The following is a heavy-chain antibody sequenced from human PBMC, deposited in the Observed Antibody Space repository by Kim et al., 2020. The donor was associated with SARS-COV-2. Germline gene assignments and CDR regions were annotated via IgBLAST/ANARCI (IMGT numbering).Heavy chain of an antibody. J-gene: IGHJ4*02. CDR1: GYTFTTYP. Sequence: ASVKVSCKASGYTFTTYPIHWVRQAPGQRLEWLGWIHTGNGNTRYSQKFQDRVTITRDTSASTAYMALKSLISEDTAVYYCARDRDSSSYFDYWGQGTLV. CDR3: ARDRDSSSYFDY. D-gene: IGHD6-6*01. CDR2: IHTGNGNT. V-gene: IGHV1-3*04.